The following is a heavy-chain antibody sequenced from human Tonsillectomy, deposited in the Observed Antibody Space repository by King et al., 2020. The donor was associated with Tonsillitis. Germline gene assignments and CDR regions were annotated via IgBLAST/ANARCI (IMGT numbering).Heavy chain of an antibody. CDR2: IYYSGSI. CDR1: GGSISSYY. D-gene: IGHD1-26*01. J-gene: IGHJ4*02. Sequence: VQLQESGPGLVKPSETLSLTCTVSGGSISSYYWSWIRQPPGKGLEWIGYIYYSGSINYNPSLKSRVTISVDTSKNQFSLKLRSVTAADTAVYYCASFSGSYYGTFYYWYQGTLGTVSS. V-gene: IGHV4-59*01. CDR3: ASFSGSYYGTFYY.